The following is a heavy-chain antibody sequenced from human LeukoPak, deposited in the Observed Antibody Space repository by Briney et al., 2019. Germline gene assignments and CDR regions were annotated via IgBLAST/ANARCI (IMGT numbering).Heavy chain of an antibody. CDR1: GYTFTSYG. Sequence: ASVKVSCKASGYTFTSYGISWVRQAPGQGLEWMGWISAYNGNTNYAQKLQGRVTMTTDTSTSTAYMELRSLRSDDTAVYYCARDHVSYRGGATSLLGYWGXGTLXTVSS. V-gene: IGHV1-18*01. J-gene: IGHJ4*01. CDR3: ARDHVSYRGGATSLLGY. CDR2: ISAYNGNT. D-gene: IGHD1-26*01.